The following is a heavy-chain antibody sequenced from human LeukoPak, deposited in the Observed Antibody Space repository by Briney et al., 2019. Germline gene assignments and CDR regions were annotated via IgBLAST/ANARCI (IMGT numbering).Heavy chain of an antibody. V-gene: IGHV3-74*01. CDR1: GFTFSSHW. D-gene: IGHD4-17*01. Sequence: QSGGSLRLSCAASGFTFSSHWMHWVRQAPGKGLVWVSRLNEDGNYIDYADSVKGRFTISRDNAMNTLYLQMNSLRAEDTAVYYCARPQHGDLYAFDIWGQGTMVTVSS. J-gene: IGHJ3*02. CDR3: ARPQHGDLYAFDI. CDR2: LNEDGNYI.